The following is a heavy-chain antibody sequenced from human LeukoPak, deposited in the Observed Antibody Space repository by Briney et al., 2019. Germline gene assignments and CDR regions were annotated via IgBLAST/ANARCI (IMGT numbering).Heavy chain of an antibody. CDR1: GFTFSSYS. D-gene: IGHD3-10*01. V-gene: IGHV3-21*01. CDR2: ISSGSSYI. Sequence: GGSLRLSCAASGFTFSSYSMNWVRQAPGKGLEWVSSISSGSSYIYYAESVKGRFTISRDNAKNSLYLQMNSLRAEDTAVYYCARDGYYYGSGASGSVDYWGQGTPVTVSS. CDR3: ARDGYYYGSGASGSVDY. J-gene: IGHJ4*02.